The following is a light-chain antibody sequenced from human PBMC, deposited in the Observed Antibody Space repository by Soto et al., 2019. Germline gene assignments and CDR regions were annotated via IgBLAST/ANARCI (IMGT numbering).Light chain of an antibody. CDR1: SSDVGKYDR. V-gene: IGLV2-18*02. Sequence: QSVLTQPPSVSGSPGQSVTISCTGTSSDVGKYDRVSWYQQPPGTAPKLIIYEVTNRPSGVPARFSGYKSGNTASLTISGLQAEDEADYYCSSYTSTSRYVFGAGTKLTVL. J-gene: IGLJ1*01. CDR3: SSYTSTSRYV. CDR2: EVT.